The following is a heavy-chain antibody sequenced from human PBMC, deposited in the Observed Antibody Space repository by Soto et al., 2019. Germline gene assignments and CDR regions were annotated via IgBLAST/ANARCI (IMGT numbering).Heavy chain of an antibody. Sequence: ASVNVSCKASGYTFTSYAMHWVRQAPGQRLGWMGWINAGNGNTKYSQKFQGRVTITRDTSASTAYMELSSLRSEDTAVYYCASQRTSYCSGGSCYSIYFDYWGQGTLVTVSS. J-gene: IGHJ4*02. CDR1: GYTFTSYA. D-gene: IGHD2-15*01. V-gene: IGHV1-3*01. CDR3: ASQRTSYCSGGSCYSIYFDY. CDR2: INAGNGNT.